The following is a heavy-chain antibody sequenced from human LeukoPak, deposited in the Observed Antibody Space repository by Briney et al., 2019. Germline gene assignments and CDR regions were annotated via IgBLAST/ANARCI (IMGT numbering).Heavy chain of an antibody. CDR1: GFTFDNYA. V-gene: IGHV3-23*01. D-gene: IGHD2-2*01. CDR3: AKEGDDVVVPTSMADF. Sequence: GGSLRLSCAASGFTFDNYAMSWLHQAPGTGLEWVSAINEDGHRTYYAGSVTGRFTISRDNSRSTLFLQMDSLRAQDTAVYYCAKEGDDVVVPTSMADFWGQGTLVTVSS. J-gene: IGHJ4*02. CDR2: INEDGHRT.